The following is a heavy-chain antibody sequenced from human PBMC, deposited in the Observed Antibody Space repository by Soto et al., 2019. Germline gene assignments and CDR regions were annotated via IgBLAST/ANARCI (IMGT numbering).Heavy chain of an antibody. CDR1: GFTFSGYE. D-gene: IGHD4-17*01. J-gene: IGHJ3*01. V-gene: IGHV3-48*03. CDR3: ARVYGDPLIDAYDL. Sequence: EVQLVESGGGVIQPGGSLRVSCAGYGFTFSGYEMYWVRQAPGKGLEWVSNITHRGGPIYYADSVKGRFTISRDNAQNSVYLQMNSLRGDDTAVYYCARVYGDPLIDAYDLWGQGTMVTVSS. CDR2: ITHRGGPI.